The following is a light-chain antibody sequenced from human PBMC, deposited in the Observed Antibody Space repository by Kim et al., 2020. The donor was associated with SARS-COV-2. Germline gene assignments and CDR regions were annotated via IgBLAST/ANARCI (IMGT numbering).Light chain of an antibody. J-gene: IGLJ3*02. CDR2: RNN. Sequence: QSVLTQPPSASGTPGQRVTISCSGSSSNIGSNYVYWYQQLPGTAPKLLIYRNNQRPSGVPDRFPGSKSGTSASLAISGLRSEDEADYYCAAWDDSLRVFGGGTQLTVL. V-gene: IGLV1-47*01. CDR3: AAWDDSLRV. CDR1: SSNIGSNY.